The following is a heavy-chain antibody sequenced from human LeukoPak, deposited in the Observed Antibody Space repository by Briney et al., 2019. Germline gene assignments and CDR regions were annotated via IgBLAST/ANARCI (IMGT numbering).Heavy chain of an antibody. D-gene: IGHD3-22*01. CDR2: ISGSGGST. Sequence: ETLSLTCTVSGGSISSSSYYWGWVRQAPGKGLEWVSAISGSGGSTYYADPVKGRFTISRDNSKNTLYLQMNSLRAEDTAVYYCAKHPHYYDSSGYSAVDYWGQGTLVTVSS. J-gene: IGHJ4*02. CDR1: GGSISSSSYY. V-gene: IGHV3-23*01. CDR3: AKHPHYYDSSGYSAVDY.